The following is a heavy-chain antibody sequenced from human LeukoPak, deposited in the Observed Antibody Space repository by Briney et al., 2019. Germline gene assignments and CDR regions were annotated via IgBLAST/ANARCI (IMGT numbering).Heavy chain of an antibody. CDR1: GFTFSSYW. J-gene: IGHJ4*02. V-gene: IGHV3-74*01. CDR2: IHLDGRTT. D-gene: IGHD3-16*01. Sequence: GGSLRLSCAASGFTFSSYWMHWVRQRPGKGLVWVSRIHLDGRTTNYADSVKGRFTISRDNAKNTLSLEMDSLRPEDTAVYYCARGGSPSDYWGQGTLVSVSS. CDR3: ARGGSPSDY.